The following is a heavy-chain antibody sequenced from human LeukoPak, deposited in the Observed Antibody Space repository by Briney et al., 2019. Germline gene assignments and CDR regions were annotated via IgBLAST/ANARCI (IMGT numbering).Heavy chain of an antibody. CDR2: IYYSGST. V-gene: IGHV4-31*03. CDR3: AREEGPKSFYGMDV. CDR1: GGSISSGGYY. J-gene: IGHJ6*02. Sequence: PSETLSLTCTVSGGSISSGGYYWSWIRQHPGKGLEWIGYIYYSGSTYYNPSLKSRVTISVDTSKNQFSLKLSSVTAADTAVYYRAREEGPKSFYGMDVWGQGTTVTVSS.